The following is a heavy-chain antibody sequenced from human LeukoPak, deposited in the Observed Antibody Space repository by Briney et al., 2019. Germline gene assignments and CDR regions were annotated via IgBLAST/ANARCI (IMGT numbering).Heavy chain of an antibody. CDR3: ARARFWGRPGIAVAGTKRGNFDY. D-gene: IGHD6-19*01. J-gene: IGHJ4*02. CDR1: GGSFRGYY. CDR2: INQSGST. V-gene: IGHV4-34*01. Sequence: SETLSLPCAVYGGSFRGYYWSWLRQPTGKGLEWIGEINQSGSTNYNPSLKSRVTISLDTSKNQSSLKVSSVTAADTAVYYCARARFWGRPGIAVAGTKRGNFDYWGQGTLVTVSS.